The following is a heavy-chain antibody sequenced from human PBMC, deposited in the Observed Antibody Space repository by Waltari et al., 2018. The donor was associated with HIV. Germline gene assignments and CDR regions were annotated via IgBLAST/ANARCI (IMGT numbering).Heavy chain of an antibody. D-gene: IGHD5-18*01. CDR1: GFTVSTTY. V-gene: IGHV3-66*01. CDR3: ASPDTTMVHGHYYFYHMDV. CDR2: IYTGGST. J-gene: IGHJ6*02. Sequence: EVQLVESGGGLVTPGGSLRLSCAASGFTVSTTYISWVRQAPGKGLEWVSSIYTGGSTYYAHSVKGRFTISRDNSKNTLHLQMNSLRAEDTAVYYCASPDTTMVHGHYYFYHMDVWGQGTTVTVSS.